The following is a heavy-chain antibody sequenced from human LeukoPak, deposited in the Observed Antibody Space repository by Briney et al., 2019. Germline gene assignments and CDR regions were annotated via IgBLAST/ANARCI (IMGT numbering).Heavy chain of an antibody. D-gene: IGHD3-10*01. CDR3: AGGLWFGELFGYFDY. CDR2: IIPVFGTA. Sequence: GASVKVSCKASGGTVSNYAISWVRQAPGQGLEWMGGIIPVFGTAKYAQEFQGRVTITADEYTSTAYMDLSSLRSEDTAVYYCAGGLWFGELFGYFDYWGQGTLVTVSS. V-gene: IGHV1-69*13. J-gene: IGHJ4*02. CDR1: GGTVSNYA.